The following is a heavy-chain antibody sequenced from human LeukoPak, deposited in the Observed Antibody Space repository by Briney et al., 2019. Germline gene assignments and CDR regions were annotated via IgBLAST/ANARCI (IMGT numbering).Heavy chain of an antibody. CDR2: VHASGST. CDR1: GGSINIGSYY. CDR3: ARDWSSSWLYFDY. Sequence: SETLSLTCTVSGGSINIGSYYWSWIRQPAGKGLEWIGRVHASGSTNYNPSLKSRVTISVDTSKNQFSLKLTSVTAADTAVYYCARDWSSSWLYFDYWGQGTLVTVSS. J-gene: IGHJ4*02. D-gene: IGHD6-13*01. V-gene: IGHV4-61*02.